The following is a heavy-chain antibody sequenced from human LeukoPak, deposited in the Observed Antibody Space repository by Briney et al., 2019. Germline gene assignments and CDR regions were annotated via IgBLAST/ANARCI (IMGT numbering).Heavy chain of an antibody. CDR3: AKDRDPYSSSWYSYFDY. V-gene: IGHV3-23*01. CDR1: GFTFSSYG. Sequence: GGSLRLSCAASGFTFSSYGMSWVRQAPGKGLEWVSAISGSGGSTYYADSVKGRFTISRDNSKNTLYLQMNSLRAEDTAVYYCAKDRDPYSSSWYSYFDYWGQGTLVTVSS. CDR2: ISGSGGST. D-gene: IGHD6-13*01. J-gene: IGHJ4*02.